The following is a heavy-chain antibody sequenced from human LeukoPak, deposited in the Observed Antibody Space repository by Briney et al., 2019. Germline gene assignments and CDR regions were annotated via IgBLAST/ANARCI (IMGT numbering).Heavy chain of an antibody. J-gene: IGHJ4*02. CDR2: IYYSGST. D-gene: IGHD3-3*01. Sequence: SETLSPTCTVSGGSISSSSYYWGWIRQPPGKGLEWIGSIYYSGSTYYNPSLKSRVTISVDTSKNQFSLKLSSVTAADTAVYYCARVKGVLRFLEDGYDDYWGQGTLVTVSS. V-gene: IGHV4-39*07. CDR3: ARVKGVLRFLEDGYDDY. CDR1: GGSISSSSYY.